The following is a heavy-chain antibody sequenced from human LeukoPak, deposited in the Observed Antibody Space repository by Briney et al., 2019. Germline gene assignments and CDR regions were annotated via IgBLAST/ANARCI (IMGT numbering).Heavy chain of an antibody. V-gene: IGHV1-46*01. J-gene: IGHJ3*02. Sequence: ASVKVSCKASGYTFTSYYMHWVRQAPGQGLEWVGIINPSGGSTSYAQKFQGRVTMTRDTSTSTVYMELSSLRSEDTAVYYCARVSYRRGAFDIWGQGTMVTVSS. CDR2: INPSGGST. D-gene: IGHD3-16*02. CDR3: ARVSYRRGAFDI. CDR1: GYTFTSYY.